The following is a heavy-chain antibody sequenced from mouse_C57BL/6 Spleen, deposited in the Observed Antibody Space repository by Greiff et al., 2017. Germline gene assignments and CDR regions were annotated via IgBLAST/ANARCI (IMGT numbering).Heavy chain of an antibody. CDR3: ARRSITTFDY. D-gene: IGHD1-1*01. CDR1: GYTFTSYW. J-gene: IGHJ2*01. Sequence: QVQLQHPGAELVMPGASVKLSCKASGYTFTSYWMHWVKQRPGQGLEWIGEIDPSDSYTNYNQKFKGKSTLTVDKSSSTAYMQLSSLTSEDSAVYYCARRSITTFDYWGQGTTLTVSS. V-gene: IGHV1-69*01. CDR2: IDPSDSYT.